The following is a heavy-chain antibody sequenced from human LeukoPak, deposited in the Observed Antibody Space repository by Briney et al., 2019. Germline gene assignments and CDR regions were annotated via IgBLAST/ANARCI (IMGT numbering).Heavy chain of an antibody. Sequence: SETLSLTCTVSGGSISSYYWSWIRQPPGKGLEWIGYIYYSGSTNYNPSLKSRVTISVDSSKNQFSLKLSSVTAADTAVYYCARVRYSSGWPDYWGQGTLVTVSS. D-gene: IGHD6-19*01. CDR1: GGSISSYY. V-gene: IGHV4-59*01. CDR2: IYYSGST. CDR3: ARVRYSSGWPDY. J-gene: IGHJ4*02.